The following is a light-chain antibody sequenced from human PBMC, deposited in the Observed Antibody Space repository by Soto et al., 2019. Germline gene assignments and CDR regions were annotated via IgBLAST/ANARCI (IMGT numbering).Light chain of an antibody. CDR1: SSDVGGYNY. Sequence: QSALTQPASVSGSPGQSITISCTGTSSDVGGYNYVSWYQQHPGKAPKLMIYEVSNRPSGVSNRFPGSKSGNTASLTISGLQAEDAADYYCSSYTSSSTLFGGGTKVTVL. CDR2: EVS. CDR3: SSYTSSSTL. J-gene: IGLJ2*01. V-gene: IGLV2-14*01.